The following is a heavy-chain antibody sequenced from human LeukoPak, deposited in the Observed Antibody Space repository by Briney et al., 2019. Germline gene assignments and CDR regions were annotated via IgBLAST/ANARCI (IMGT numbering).Heavy chain of an antibody. D-gene: IGHD2-15*01. CDR3: ARDSGGSSLVPVKITRSLYGMDV. J-gene: IGHJ6*02. CDR1: GFTFSSYW. V-gene: IGHV3-7*05. CDR2: IKQDGSEK. Sequence: PGGSLRLSCAASGFTFSSYWMSWVRQAPGKGLEWVANIKQDGSEKYYVDSVKGRFTISRDNAKNSLYLQMNSLRAEDTAVYYCARDSGGSSLVPVKITRSLYGMDVWGQGTTVTVSS.